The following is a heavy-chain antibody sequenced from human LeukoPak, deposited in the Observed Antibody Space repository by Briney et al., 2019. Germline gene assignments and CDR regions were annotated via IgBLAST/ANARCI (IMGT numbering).Heavy chain of an antibody. V-gene: IGHV3-23*01. D-gene: IGHD5-18*01. J-gene: IGHJ4*02. CDR1: GFTFRSYG. CDR3: AKDQRYNYGDY. Sequence: GGSLRLSCVASGFTFRSYGMSWVRQAPGEGLEWVSAISGTGGNTYYADSVKGRFTISRDNSKNTLYLQMDSLRAEDTAVYYCAKDQRYNYGDYWGQGTLVTVSS. CDR2: ISGTGGNT.